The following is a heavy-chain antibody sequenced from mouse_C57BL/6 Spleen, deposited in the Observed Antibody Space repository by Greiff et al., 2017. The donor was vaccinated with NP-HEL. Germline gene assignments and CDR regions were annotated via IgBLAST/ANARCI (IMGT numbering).Heavy chain of an antibody. V-gene: IGHV5-4*01. D-gene: IGHD2-3*01. J-gene: IGHJ3*01. CDR1: GFTFSSYA. CDR2: ISDGGSYT. CDR3: ARERGLLQFAY. Sequence: DVMLVESGGGLVKPGGSLKLSCAASGFTFSSYAMSWVRQTPEKRLEWVATISDGGSYTYYPDNVKGRFTISRDNAKNNLYLQMSHLKSEDTAMYYCARERGLLQFAYWGQGTLVTVSA.